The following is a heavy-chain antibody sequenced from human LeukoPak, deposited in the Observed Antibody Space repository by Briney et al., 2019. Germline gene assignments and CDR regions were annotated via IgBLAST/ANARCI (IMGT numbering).Heavy chain of an antibody. CDR2: IYTSGST. CDR3: ARERDYGAFDAFDI. D-gene: IGHD4-17*01. CDR1: GGSISSYY. J-gene: IGHJ3*02. V-gene: IGHV4-4*07. Sequence: PSETLSLTCTVSGGSISSYYWSWIRQPAGKGLEWIGRIYTSGSTNYNPSLKSRVTMSVDTSKNQFSLKLSSVTAADTAVHYCARERDYGAFDAFDIWGQGTMVTVSS.